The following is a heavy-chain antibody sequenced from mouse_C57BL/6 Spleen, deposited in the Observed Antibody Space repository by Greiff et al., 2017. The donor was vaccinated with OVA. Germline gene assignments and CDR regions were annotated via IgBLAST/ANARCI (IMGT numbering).Heavy chain of an antibody. V-gene: IGHV1-43*01. J-gene: IGHJ1*03. CDR1: GYAFTGYY. CDR3: ARGGGYFDD. Sequence: VQLQQSGPELVKPGASVKISCKASGYAFTGYYMHWVKQSSEKSLEWIGEINPSTGGTSYNQKFKGKATLTVDKSSSTAYMQLKSLTSEDSAVYYCARGGGYFDDWGTGTTVTVSS. CDR2: INPSTGGT.